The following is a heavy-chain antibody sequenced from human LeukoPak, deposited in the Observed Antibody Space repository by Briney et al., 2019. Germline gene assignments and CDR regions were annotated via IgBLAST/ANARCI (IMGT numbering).Heavy chain of an antibody. CDR3: SAATAADF. CDR1: GFPFSDYY. CDR2: ISSSSSNT. D-gene: IGHD2-15*01. J-gene: IGHJ4*02. Sequence: GGSLRLSCVVSGFPFSDYYMNWVRQAPGKGLEWISYISSSSSNTDYADSVKGRFTISRDNAKSALYLQMNSLRLEDTAVYYFSAATAADFWGQGTLVTVSS. V-gene: IGHV3-11*03.